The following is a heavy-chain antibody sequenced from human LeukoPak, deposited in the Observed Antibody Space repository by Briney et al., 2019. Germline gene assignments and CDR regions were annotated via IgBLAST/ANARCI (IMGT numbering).Heavy chain of an antibody. CDR1: GFTFSDYY. Sequence: GGSLRLSCAASGFTFSDYYMSWIRQAPAKGLEWVSYISSSGSTIYYANSVKGRFTIFRDNAKNSLYLQMNSLRAEDTAVYFCVRRVFGYSYGPEEPYYFDFWGQGTLVTVSS. J-gene: IGHJ4*02. V-gene: IGHV3-11*01. CDR3: VRRVFGYSYGPEEPYYFDF. CDR2: ISSSGSTI. D-gene: IGHD5-18*01.